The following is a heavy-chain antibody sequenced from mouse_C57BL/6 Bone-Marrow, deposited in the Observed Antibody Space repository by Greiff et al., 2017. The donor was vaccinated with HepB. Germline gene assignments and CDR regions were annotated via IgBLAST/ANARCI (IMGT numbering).Heavy chain of an antibody. D-gene: IGHD2-4*01. Sequence: EVKLMESGGDLVKPGGSLKLSCAATGFTFSSYGMSWVRQTPDKRLEWVATISSGGSYTYYPDSVKGRFTISRDNAKNTRYLQMSSLKSEDTAMYYCARQRTLTVIRGQGTLVTVSA. CDR1: GFTFSSYG. J-gene: IGHJ3*01. CDR2: ISSGGSYT. CDR3: ARQRTLTVI. V-gene: IGHV5-6*01.